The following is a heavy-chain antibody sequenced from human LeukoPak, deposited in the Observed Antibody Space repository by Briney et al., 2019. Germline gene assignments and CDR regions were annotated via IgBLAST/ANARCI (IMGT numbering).Heavy chain of an antibody. V-gene: IGHV5-51*01. J-gene: IGHJ5*02. D-gene: IGHD3-22*01. CDR2: IYPGDSDT. Sequence: GESLKISCKGSGYTFHSYWIAWVRQMPGKGLEWMGIIYPGDSDTRYSPSFQGQVTISADKSISTAYLQWSSLKASDTAMYYCARNRGPYYYDSSGYDPWGQGTLVTVSS. CDR1: GYTFHSYW. CDR3: ARNRGPYYYDSSGYDP.